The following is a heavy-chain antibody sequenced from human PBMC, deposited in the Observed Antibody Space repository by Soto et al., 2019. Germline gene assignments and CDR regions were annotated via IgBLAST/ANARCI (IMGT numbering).Heavy chain of an antibody. CDR2: ISGYNGNT. D-gene: IGHD2-21*01. CDR1: GYTFTSYG. V-gene: IGHV1-18*01. J-gene: IGHJ6*03. CDR3: ARLVGTYYYMDV. Sequence: ASVKVSCKASGYTFTSYGITWVRQAPGQGLEWMGWISGYNGNTNYAQKFQGRVTMTTDTSTSTVYVELRSLRSDDTAVYYCARLVGTYYYMDVWGKGTTVTVSS.